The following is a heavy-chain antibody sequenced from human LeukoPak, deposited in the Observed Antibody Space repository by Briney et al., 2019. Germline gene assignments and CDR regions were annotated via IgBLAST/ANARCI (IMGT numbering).Heavy chain of an antibody. CDR2: INSDGGTT. CDR3: ANDMGTDPNLGII. CDR1: GFTFGTYW. D-gene: IGHD3-22*01. V-gene: IGHV3-74*01. Sequence: PGGSLRLSCGASGFTFGTYWMHWVRQAPGKGLVWVSGINSDGGTTTYADSVKGRFTISRDNSKNTLYLQMNSLRAEDTAVYYCANDMGTDPNLGIIWGQGTMVTVSS. J-gene: IGHJ3*02.